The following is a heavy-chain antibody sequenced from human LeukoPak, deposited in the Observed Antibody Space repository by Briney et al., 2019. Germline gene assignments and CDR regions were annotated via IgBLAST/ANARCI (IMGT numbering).Heavy chain of an antibody. CDR2: ISSSSSYI. J-gene: IGHJ5*02. Sequence: GGSLRLSCAASGFTFSSYSMNWVRQAPGKGLEWVSSISSSSSYIYYADSVKGRFTISRDNAKNSLYLQMNSLRAEDTAVYYCARDRGIASTTEFDPWGQGTLVTVSS. CDR1: GFTFSSYS. D-gene: IGHD6-13*01. CDR3: ARDRGIASTTEFDP. V-gene: IGHV3-21*01.